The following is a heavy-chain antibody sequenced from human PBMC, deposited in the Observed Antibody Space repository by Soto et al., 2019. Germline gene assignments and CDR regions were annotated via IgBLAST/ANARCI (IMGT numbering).Heavy chain of an antibody. D-gene: IGHD2-15*01. Sequence: EVQLLESGGGLVQPGGSLRLSCAASGFTFSTYAMNWVRQAPGKGLEWISTISFGGDSTYYADSVKGRFTISRDNSKNTLYLQMNGLRAEDTAMYYCATRHLAYCSGGTCNPFGCWGQGALVTVSS. J-gene: IGHJ4*02. CDR3: ATRHLAYCSGGTCNPFGC. CDR1: GFTFSTYA. V-gene: IGHV3-23*01. CDR2: ISFGGDST.